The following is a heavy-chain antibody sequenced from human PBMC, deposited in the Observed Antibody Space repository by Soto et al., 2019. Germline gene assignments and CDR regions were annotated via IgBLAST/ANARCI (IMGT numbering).Heavy chain of an antibody. CDR1: GGSISSGGYY. CDR3: ARGVVDIVATPPDAFDI. CDR2: IYYSGST. J-gene: IGHJ3*02. Sequence: QVQLQESGPGLVKPSQTLSLTCTVSGGSISSGGYYWSWIRQHPGKGLEWIGYIYYSGSTYYNPSLKSRVTISVDTSKNQFTLKLSSVTAADTAVYYCARGVVDIVATPPDAFDIWGQGTMVTVSS. V-gene: IGHV4-31*03. D-gene: IGHD5-12*01.